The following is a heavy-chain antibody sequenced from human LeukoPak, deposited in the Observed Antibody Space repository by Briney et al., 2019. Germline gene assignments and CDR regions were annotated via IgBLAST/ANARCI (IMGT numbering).Heavy chain of an antibody. Sequence: PSETLSLTCTVSGGSISSHYWSWIRQPPGKGLEWIGYIYYSGSTDYNPSLKSRVTISVDTSKNQFSLKLSSVTAADTAVYYCARVYDFWSGYCWFDPWGQGTLVTVSS. V-gene: IGHV4-59*11. CDR2: IYYSGST. D-gene: IGHD3-3*01. CDR1: GGSISSHY. CDR3: ARVYDFWSGYCWFDP. J-gene: IGHJ5*02.